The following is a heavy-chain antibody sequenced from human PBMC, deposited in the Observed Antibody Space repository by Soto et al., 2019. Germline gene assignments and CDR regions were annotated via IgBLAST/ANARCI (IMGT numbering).Heavy chain of an antibody. Sequence: EVQLVESGGGLVQPGGSLRLSCAASGFTFSNYDMHWVRQTSGKGLEWVAGIGTDGDTFYPGSVKGRFSISREDDKNSFYLQMNSLRAEDTAVYYCASGGLYICGQGTLVTVSS. CDR2: IGTDGDT. J-gene: IGHJ4*02. D-gene: IGHD3-16*01. CDR1: GFTFSNYD. CDR3: ASGGLYI. V-gene: IGHV3-13*01.